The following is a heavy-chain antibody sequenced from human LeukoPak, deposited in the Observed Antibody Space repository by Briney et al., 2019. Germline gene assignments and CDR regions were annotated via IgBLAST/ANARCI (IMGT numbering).Heavy chain of an antibody. CDR2: IYTSGST. Sequence: SETLSLTCTVSGGSISSYYWSWIRQPAGKGLEWIGRIYTSGSTNYNPSLKSRVTMSVGTSKNQFSLKLSSVTAADTAVYYCARDRNYYYDSSGYYFDYWGQGTLVTVSS. CDR1: GGSISSYY. D-gene: IGHD3-22*01. V-gene: IGHV4-4*07. CDR3: ARDRNYYYDSSGYYFDY. J-gene: IGHJ4*02.